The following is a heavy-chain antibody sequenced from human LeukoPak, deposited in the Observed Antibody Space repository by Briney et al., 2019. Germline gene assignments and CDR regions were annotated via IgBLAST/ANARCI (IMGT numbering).Heavy chain of an antibody. V-gene: IGHV3-43*01. CDR3: AKELDTMFFDY. CDR1: GFNFDRYT. J-gene: IGHJ4*02. CDR2: AGWAGGTT. Sequence: GGSLRLSCATSGFNFDRYTIHWVRQAPGKGLEWVSLAGWAGGTTFYSDSVRGRFTISRDSGRKSVYLQMNSLTTDDTAFYFCAKELDTMFFDYWGQGALVAVSS. D-gene: IGHD3-10*02.